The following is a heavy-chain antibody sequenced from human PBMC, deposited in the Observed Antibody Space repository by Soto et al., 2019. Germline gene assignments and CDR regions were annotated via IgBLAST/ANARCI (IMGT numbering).Heavy chain of an antibody. Sequence: SETLSLTCTVSGGSINSSSYFWGWVRQPPGKGLEWIGSIYYSGSTYYNPSLRSRVTISVDTSKNQFSLKLSSVTAADTAVFYCARHYSSGSRNWFDPWGQGTLVTVSS. J-gene: IGHJ5*02. CDR2: IYYSGST. CDR3: ARHYSSGSRNWFDP. D-gene: IGHD6-19*01. CDR1: GGSINSSSYF. V-gene: IGHV4-39*01.